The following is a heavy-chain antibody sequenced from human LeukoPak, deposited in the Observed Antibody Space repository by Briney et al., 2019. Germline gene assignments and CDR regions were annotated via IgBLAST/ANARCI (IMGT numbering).Heavy chain of an antibody. J-gene: IGHJ4*02. CDR3: VRNAGNSDYDS. CDR1: GDSISNRNC. Sequence: SETLSLTCAVSGDSISNRNCWTWVRQPPGKGLEWIGEIYRNGATNYKPSLKSRVTMSLDKSKNQFSLKLNSVTAADTAVYYCVRNAGNSDYDSWGQGTLVTVSS. V-gene: IGHV4-4*02. CDR2: IYRNGAT. D-gene: IGHD4-23*01.